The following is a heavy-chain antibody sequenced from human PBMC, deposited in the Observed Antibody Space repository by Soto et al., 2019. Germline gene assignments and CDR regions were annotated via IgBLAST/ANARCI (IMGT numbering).Heavy chain of an antibody. CDR2: IKAAGGDT. V-gene: IGHV3-23*01. Sequence: EVQLSGSGGGLVRPGGSLRLSCAGSGFTFSSYPMSWVRQAPGKGPEWVAAIKAAGGDTYYADSVKGRFTISRDNFNDILYLQMNSLTVEDTAMYYCKRDVVASSPPGADYWGQGTLVTVSS. CDR3: KRDVVASSPPGADY. J-gene: IGHJ4*02. D-gene: IGHD5-12*01. CDR1: GFTFSSYP.